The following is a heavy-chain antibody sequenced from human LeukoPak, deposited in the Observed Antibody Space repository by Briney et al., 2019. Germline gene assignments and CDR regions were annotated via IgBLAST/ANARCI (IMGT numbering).Heavy chain of an antibody. CDR3: ARDQEAFDY. V-gene: IGHV1-46*01. Sequence: GASVQVPCKASGYSFTSNYIHWVRQAPGQGLEWMGMIYPRDGSTSYAQKFQGRVTVTRDTSTSTVHMELSGLRSEDTAVYYCARDQEAFDYWGQGTLVTVSS. J-gene: IGHJ4*02. CDR2: IYPRDGST. CDR1: GYSFTSNY.